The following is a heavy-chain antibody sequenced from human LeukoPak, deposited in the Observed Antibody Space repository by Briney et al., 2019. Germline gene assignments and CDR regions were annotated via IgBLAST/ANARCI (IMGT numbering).Heavy chain of an antibody. J-gene: IGHJ4*02. Sequence: GGSLRLSCAASGFTFSSYWMHWVRQAPGKGLVWVSRISTDGSSTTYVDSVKGRFTISRDNAKNTLYLQMSSPRAEDTAVYYCARFTEGCSVHWGQGTLVTVSS. D-gene: IGHD2-15*01. CDR1: GFTFSSYW. V-gene: IGHV3-74*01. CDR3: ARFTEGCSVH. CDR2: ISTDGSST.